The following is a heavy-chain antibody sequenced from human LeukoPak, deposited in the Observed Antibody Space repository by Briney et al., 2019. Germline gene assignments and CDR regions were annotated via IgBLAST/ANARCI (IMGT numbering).Heavy chain of an antibody. CDR1: TASINNYY. D-gene: IGHD6-13*01. CDR2: THHSGTT. Sequence: SETLSLTCTVSTASINNYYWSWIRQPPGKILEWIGYTHHSGTTNYNPSLRSRVTISIDASKSQFSLKLTSVTAADTALYYCAPRWYGDGGYWGQGMLVTVSS. CDR3: APRWYGDGGY. V-gene: IGHV4-59*01. J-gene: IGHJ4*02.